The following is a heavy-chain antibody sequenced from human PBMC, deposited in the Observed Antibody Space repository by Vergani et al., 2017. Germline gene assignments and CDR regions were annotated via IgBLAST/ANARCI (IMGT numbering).Heavy chain of an antibody. CDR1: GFSVSNSG. D-gene: IGHD4-17*01. Sequence: QVQLVESGGGVVQPGGSLRLSCVASGFSVSNSGMHWVRQTPGKGLEWVAFIQYDGSDIFYADFVEGRFTISRDNAKNLVYLQMNSLRAEDTAVYYCARDRYGYYSFDYWGQGTLVAVSS. V-gene: IGHV3-30*02. CDR3: ARDRYGYYSFDY. CDR2: IQYDGSDI. J-gene: IGHJ4*02.